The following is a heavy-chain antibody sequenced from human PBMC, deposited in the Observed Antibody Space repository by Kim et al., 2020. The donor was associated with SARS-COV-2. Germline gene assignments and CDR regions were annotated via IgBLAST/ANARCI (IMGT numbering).Heavy chain of an antibody. CDR3: ARELPTMRAVSSEY. J-gene: IGHJ4*02. CDR2: IYPGDSDT. CDR1: GYTFTNNW. V-gene: IGHV5-51*01. Sequence: GASLKISCRASGYTFTNNWIAWVRQMPGKGLEWMGAIYPGDSDTNYSPSFQGQVTISADKSINTVYLQFSSLKPSDTAVYYCARELPTMRAVSSEYWGQGTLVTVSS. D-gene: IGHD6-6*01.